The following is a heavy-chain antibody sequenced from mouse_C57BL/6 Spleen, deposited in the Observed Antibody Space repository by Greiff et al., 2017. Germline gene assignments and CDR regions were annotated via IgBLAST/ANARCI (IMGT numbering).Heavy chain of an antibody. CDR1: GYTFTSYW. V-gene: IGHV1-69*01. J-gene: IGHJ2*01. CDR2: IDPSDSYT. Sequence: VQLQQPGAELVMPGASVKLSCKASGYTFTSYWMHWVKQRPGQGLEWIGEIDPSDSYTNYNQKFKGKSTLTVDKSSSTAYMQLSSLTSEDSAVYYCARSSEPYYFDYWGQGTTLTVSS. CDR3: ARSSEPYYFDY.